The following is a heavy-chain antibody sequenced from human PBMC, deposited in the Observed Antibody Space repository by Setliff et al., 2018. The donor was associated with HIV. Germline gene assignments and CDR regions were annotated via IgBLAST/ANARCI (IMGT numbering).Heavy chain of an antibody. V-gene: IGHV4-59*08. CDR2: VYYSGGT. CDR3: ARHIAGYSAYDLGWFDP. D-gene: IGHD5-12*01. J-gene: IGHJ5*02. Sequence: PSETLSLTCSVSGGSISSYYWSWIRQPPGTGLEWIGCVYYSGGTNYNPSLRSRVTITVDTSKHHFSLKLSSVTAADTAVYYCARHIAGYSAYDLGWFDPWGQGTLVTVSS. CDR1: GGSISSYY.